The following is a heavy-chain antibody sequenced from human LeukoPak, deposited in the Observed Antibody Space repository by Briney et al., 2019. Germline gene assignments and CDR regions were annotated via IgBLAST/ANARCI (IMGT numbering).Heavy chain of an antibody. CDR3: ARDLYYYDSSGHYLFDY. J-gene: IGHJ4*02. Sequence: GGSLRLSCAASGFTFSSYSMNWVRQAPGKGLEWVSYISGRSSLIYYADSVKGRFTISRDNAKNSLYLQMNSLRAEDTAVYYCARDLYYYDSSGHYLFDYWGQGTLVTASS. V-gene: IGHV3-48*04. CDR1: GFTFSSYS. CDR2: ISGRSSLI. D-gene: IGHD3-22*01.